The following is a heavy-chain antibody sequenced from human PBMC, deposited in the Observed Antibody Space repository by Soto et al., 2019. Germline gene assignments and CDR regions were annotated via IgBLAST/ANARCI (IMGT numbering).Heavy chain of an antibody. D-gene: IGHD3-10*01. J-gene: IGHJ4*02. V-gene: IGHV4-39*01. CDR2: IYYSGTA. CDR3: VRRFGESYHFAD. CDR1: GDSVTSTSSY. Sequence: QLLHQESGPRRLKASETLSLTCSVSGDSVTSTSSYWGWIRLPPGQGLEWIGSIYYSGTAYYNPSVHSRFPISADTSKNDFSLTVTSVTAADTAVYFCVRRFGESYHFADWGQGTLVTVSS.